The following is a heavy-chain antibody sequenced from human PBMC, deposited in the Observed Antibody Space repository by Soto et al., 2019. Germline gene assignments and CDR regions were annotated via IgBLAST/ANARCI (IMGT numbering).Heavy chain of an antibody. CDR2: INSDGSST. D-gene: IGHD2-8*01. V-gene: IGHV3-74*01. J-gene: IGHJ6*03. CDR1: GFTFSSYW. Sequence: EVQLVESGGGLVQPGGSLRLSCAASGFTFSSYWMHWVRQAPGKGLVWVSRINSDGSSTSYADSVKGRFTISRDNAKNTLYLQMNSPRAGDTAVYYWSRGMDGVSLHYYYHIDVWGKGATVTVSS. CDR3: SRGMDGVSLHYYYHIDV.